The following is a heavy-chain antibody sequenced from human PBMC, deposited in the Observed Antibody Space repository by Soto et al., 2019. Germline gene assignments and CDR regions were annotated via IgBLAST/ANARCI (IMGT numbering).Heavy chain of an antibody. V-gene: IGHV4-39*02. CDR3: AREDGPGVYYFDY. J-gene: IGHJ4*02. CDR1: GGSISSSSYY. Sequence: SETLSLTCTVSGGSISSSSYYWGWIRQPPGKGLEWIGSIYYSGSTYYNPSLKSRVTISVDTSKNQFSLKLSSVTAADTAVYYCAREDGPGVYYFDYWGQGTLVTVSS. CDR2: IYYSGST.